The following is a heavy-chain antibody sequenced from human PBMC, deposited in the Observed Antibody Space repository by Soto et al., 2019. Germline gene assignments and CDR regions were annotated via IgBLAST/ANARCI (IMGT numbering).Heavy chain of an antibody. J-gene: IGHJ5*02. CDR1: GYTFTSYG. CDR3: ARDVGVVVAAENWFDP. CDR2: ISAYNGNT. D-gene: IGHD2-15*01. Sequence: ASVKVSCKASGYTFTSYGISWVRQAPGQGLEWMGWISAYNGNTNYAQKLQGRVTMTTDTSTSTAYMELRSLRSDDTAVYYCARDVGVVVAAENWFDPWGQGTLVTVSS. V-gene: IGHV1-18*01.